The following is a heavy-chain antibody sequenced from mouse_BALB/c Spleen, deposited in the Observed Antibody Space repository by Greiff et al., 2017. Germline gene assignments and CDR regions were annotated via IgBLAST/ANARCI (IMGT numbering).Heavy chain of an antibody. Sequence: EVKLVESGGGLVKPGGSLKLSCAASGFTFSDYYMSWVRQTPEKRLEWVATISDGGSYTYYPDSVKGRFTISRDNAKNNLYLQMSSLKSEDTAMYYCAKGPYYYAMDYWGQGTSVTVSS. CDR2: ISDGGSYT. CDR1: GFTFSDYY. CDR3: AKGPYYYAMDY. J-gene: IGHJ4*01. V-gene: IGHV5-4*02.